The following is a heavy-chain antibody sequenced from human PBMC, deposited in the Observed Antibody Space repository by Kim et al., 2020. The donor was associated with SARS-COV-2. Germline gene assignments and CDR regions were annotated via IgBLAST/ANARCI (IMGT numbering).Heavy chain of an antibody. Sequence: GGSLRLSCAASGFTFSSYAMSWVRQAPGKGLEWVSAISGSGGSTYYADSVKGRFTISRDNSKNTLYLQMNSLRAEDTAVYYCTDSSGYYYPFDYWGQGTLVTVSS. CDR2: ISGSGGST. CDR1: GFTFSSYA. CDR3: TDSSGYYYPFDY. J-gene: IGHJ4*02. D-gene: IGHD3-22*01. V-gene: IGHV3-23*01.